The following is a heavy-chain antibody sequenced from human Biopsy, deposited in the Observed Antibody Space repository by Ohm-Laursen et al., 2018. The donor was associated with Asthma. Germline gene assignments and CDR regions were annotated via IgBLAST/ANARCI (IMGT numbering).Heavy chain of an antibody. J-gene: IGHJ1*01. CDR1: GFMFRSFG. Sequence: SLRLSCAASGFMFRSFGMHWVRQAPGKGLEWVAVISYDGNHKFYEDSVKGRFTISRDNGKNSLYLQMNSLRAEDTAVYYCARTFHFWSPYHAEHYQLWGQGTLVTVPS. D-gene: IGHD3-3*02. CDR3: ARTFHFWSPYHAEHYQL. CDR2: ISYDGNHK. V-gene: IGHV3-30*03.